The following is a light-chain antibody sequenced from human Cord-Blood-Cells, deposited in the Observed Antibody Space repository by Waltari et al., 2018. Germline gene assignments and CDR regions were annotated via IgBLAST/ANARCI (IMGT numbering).Light chain of an antibody. V-gene: IGLV2-14*01. CDR2: DGS. CDR3: SSYTSSSTYV. J-gene: IGLJ1*01. CDR1: SSDVGGYNY. Sequence: QSALTQPASVSGSPGQSITISCTGTSSDVGGYNYVSWYQQHPGKAPKLTISDGSKRASGVSNRFSGSKSGNTASLTISGLQAEDEADYYCSSYTSSSTYVFGTGTKVTVL.